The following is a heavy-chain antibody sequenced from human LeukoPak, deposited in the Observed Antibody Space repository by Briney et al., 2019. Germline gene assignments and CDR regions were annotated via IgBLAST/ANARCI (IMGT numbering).Heavy chain of an antibody. V-gene: IGHV1-18*01. D-gene: IGHD3-10*01. Sequence: ASVKVSCKASGYTFTSYGISWVRQAPGQGLERMGWISAYNGNTNYAQKLQGRVTMTTDTSTSTAYMELRSLRSDDTAVYYCARDPSGIHYGSGSSYGMDVWGQGTTVTVSS. J-gene: IGHJ6*02. CDR1: GYTFTSYG. CDR2: ISAYNGNT. CDR3: ARDPSGIHYGSGSSYGMDV.